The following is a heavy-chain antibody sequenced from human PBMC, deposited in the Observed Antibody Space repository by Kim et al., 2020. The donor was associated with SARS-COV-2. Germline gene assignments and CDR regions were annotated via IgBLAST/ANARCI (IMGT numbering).Heavy chain of an antibody. CDR3: ARWSAGAFDI. J-gene: IGHJ3*02. CDR2: T. Sequence: TRYARALKGRFTISRDTAKNMLYLKINSLGGGDTAVYYCARWSAGAFDIWGQGTMVTVSS. V-gene: IGHV3-74*01.